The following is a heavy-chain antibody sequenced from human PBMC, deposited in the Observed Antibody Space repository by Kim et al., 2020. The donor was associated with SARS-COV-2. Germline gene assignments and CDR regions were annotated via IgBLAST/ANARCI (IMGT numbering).Heavy chain of an antibody. CDR2: INHAGST. Sequence: SETLSLTCAVYGGSFSGYQCSWVCKSPRKGQEWMGQINHAGSTNYNPSLTSRVTLSVDTSKNQISLTLTSVTAADTGVYYCARGVPGYWGQGSLVIVSS. V-gene: IGHV4-34*01. D-gene: IGHD2-15*01. CDR3: ARGVPGY. CDR1: GGSFSGYQ. J-gene: IGHJ1*01.